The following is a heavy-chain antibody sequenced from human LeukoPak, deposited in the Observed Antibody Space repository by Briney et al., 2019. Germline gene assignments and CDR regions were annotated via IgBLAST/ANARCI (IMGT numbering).Heavy chain of an antibody. V-gene: IGHV3-33*08. Sequence: GGSLRLSCAASGFTFSSYGMHWVRQAPGKGLEWVAVIWYGGSNKYYADSVKGRFTISRDNSKNTLYLQMNSLRAENTAVYYCARDPDYDILTGYSYYFDYWGQGTLVTVSS. CDR2: IWYGGSNK. J-gene: IGHJ4*02. CDR1: GFTFSSYG. D-gene: IGHD3-9*01. CDR3: ARDPDYDILTGYSYYFDY.